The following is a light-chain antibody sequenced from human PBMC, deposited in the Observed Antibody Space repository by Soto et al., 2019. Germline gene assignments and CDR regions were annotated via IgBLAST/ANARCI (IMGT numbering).Light chain of an antibody. V-gene: IGKV3-15*01. CDR3: QQYNNWPPWT. CDR2: GAS. J-gene: IGKJ1*01. CDR1: QSVSSN. Sequence: EIVMAQSPATLSVSPGERATLSCRASQSVSSNLAWYQQKPGQAPRLLIYGASTRATGIPARFSGSGSGPEFTLTISSLQSEDFVFYYYQQYNNWPPWTFGQGTKVEIK.